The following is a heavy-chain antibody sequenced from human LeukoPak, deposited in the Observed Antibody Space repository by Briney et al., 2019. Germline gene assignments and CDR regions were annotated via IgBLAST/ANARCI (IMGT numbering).Heavy chain of an antibody. CDR1: AGSISNYY. V-gene: IGHV4-4*07. D-gene: IGHD3-3*01. J-gene: IGHJ4*02. CDR2: IYTSGST. Sequence: SETLSLTCTVSAGSISNYYWSWIRQPAGKGLEWIGLIYTSGSTYYNPSLKSRVTISVDTSKNQFSLKLSSVTAADTAVYYCARETRVLRFLEWLLGYYFDYWGQGTLVTVSS. CDR3: ARETRVLRFLEWLLGYYFDY.